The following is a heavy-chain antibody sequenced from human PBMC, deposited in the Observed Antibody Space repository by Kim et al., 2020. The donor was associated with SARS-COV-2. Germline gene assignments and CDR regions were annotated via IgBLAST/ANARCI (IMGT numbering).Heavy chain of an antibody. V-gene: IGHV3-53*01. J-gene: IGHJ3*02. D-gene: IGHD3-10*01. CDR1: GFTVSSNY. CDR2: IYSGGST. CDR3: AREESSGSYYNRDAFDI. Sequence: GGSLRLSCAASGFTVSSNYMSWVRQAPGKGLEWVSVIYSGGSTYYADSVKGRFTISRDNSKNTLYLQMNSLRAEDTAVYYCAREESSGSYYNRDAFDIWGQGTMVTVSS.